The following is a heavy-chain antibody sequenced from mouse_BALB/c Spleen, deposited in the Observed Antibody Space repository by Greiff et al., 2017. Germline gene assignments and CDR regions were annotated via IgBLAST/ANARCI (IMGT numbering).Heavy chain of an antibody. CDR2: ISTYYGDA. J-gene: IGHJ4*01. V-gene: IGHV1S137*01. CDR1: GYTFTDYA. Sequence: QVHVKQSGAELVRPGVSVKISCKGSGYTFTDYAMHWVKQSHAKSLEWIGVISTYYGDASYNQKFKGKATMTVDKSSSTAYMELARLTSEDSAIYYCARATATRFYYAMDYWGQGTSVTVSS. D-gene: IGHD1-2*01. CDR3: ARATATRFYYAMDY.